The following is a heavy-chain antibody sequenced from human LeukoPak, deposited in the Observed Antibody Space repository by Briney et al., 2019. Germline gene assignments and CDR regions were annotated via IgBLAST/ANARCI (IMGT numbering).Heavy chain of an antibody. D-gene: IGHD2-8*01. Sequence: ASVKVSCKASGYTFTSYYMHWVRQAPGQGLEWMGIINPSGGSTSYAQKFQCRATMTRDTSTSTVYMELSSLRSEDTAVYYCARGGYCTNGVCYYFDYWGQGTLVTVSS. J-gene: IGHJ4*02. CDR1: GYTFTSYY. CDR2: INPSGGST. V-gene: IGHV1-46*01. CDR3: ARGGYCTNGVCYYFDY.